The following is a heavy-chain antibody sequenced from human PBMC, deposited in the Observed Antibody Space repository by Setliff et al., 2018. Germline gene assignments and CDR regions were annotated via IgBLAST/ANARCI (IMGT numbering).Heavy chain of an antibody. J-gene: IGHJ4*02. CDR2: IYHDGND. CDR3: AIGGGYCDFFDCFPFDN. CDR1: GGGGSFSAYY. V-gene: IGHV4-34*01. Sequence: SETLSLTCGVSGGGGSFSAYYWSWVRQPPGKGMEWIGEIYHDGNDKYTPSVHYSPSLKSRVTISIDRSNNQFSLKLNSVTAADTALYYCAIGGGYCDFFDCFPFDNWGQGFLVTVSS. D-gene: IGHD3-16*01.